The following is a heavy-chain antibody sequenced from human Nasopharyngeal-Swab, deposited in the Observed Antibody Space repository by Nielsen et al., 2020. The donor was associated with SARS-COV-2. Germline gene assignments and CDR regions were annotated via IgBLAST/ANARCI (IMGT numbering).Heavy chain of an antibody. CDR1: GYTFTGYY. D-gene: IGHD1-14*01. J-gene: IGHJ4*02. CDR2: INPNSGGT. CDR3: ANIRTGTEYYFDY. Sequence: ASVKVSCKASGYTFTGYYMHWVRQAPGQGLEWMGWINPNSGGTNYAQKFQGRVTMTRDTSISTAYMELSSLRSEDTAVYYCANIRTGTEYYFDYWGQGTLVTVSS. V-gene: IGHV1-2*02.